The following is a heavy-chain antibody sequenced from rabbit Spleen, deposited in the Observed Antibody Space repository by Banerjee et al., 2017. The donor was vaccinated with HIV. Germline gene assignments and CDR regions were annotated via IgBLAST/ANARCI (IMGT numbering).Heavy chain of an antibody. CDR3: ARDTYDYGRYDVGPFNL. V-gene: IGHV1S40*01. D-gene: IGHD2-1*01. CDR1: GFSFSSSYY. J-gene: IGHJ4*01. CDR2: IYTGSGST. Sequence: QSLEESGGGLVQPEGSLTLTCTASGFSFSSSYYMCWVRQAPGKGLEWIGCIYTGSGSTYYASWAKGRFTISKTSSTTVTLEMTSLTAADTATYFCARDTYDYGRYDVGPFNLWGPGTLVTVS.